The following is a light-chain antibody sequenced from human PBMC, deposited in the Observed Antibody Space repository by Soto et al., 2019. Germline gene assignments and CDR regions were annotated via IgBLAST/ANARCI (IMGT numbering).Light chain of an antibody. CDR2: GAS. J-gene: IGKJ1*01. CDR3: QQYGSSRWT. V-gene: IGKV3-20*01. Sequence: EIVLTRSPGTLSLSPGERATLSCRASQSVSSIYLAWYQQKPGQAPRLLIYGASSRATGIPDRFSGSGSGTDFTLNISRLEPEDFAVYYCQQYGSSRWTFGQGTKWIS. CDR1: QSVSSIY.